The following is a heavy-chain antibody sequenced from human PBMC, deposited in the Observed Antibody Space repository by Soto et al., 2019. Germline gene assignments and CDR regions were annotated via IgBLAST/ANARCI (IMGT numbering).Heavy chain of an antibody. V-gene: IGHV3-7*03. CDR1: GFSFSTYW. Sequence: EVQLVESGGGLVQPGGSLRLSCAASGFSFSTYWMSWVRQAPGKGLEWVANIKDDGGETYYVDSVKGRFTISRDNAKTSLFLQMNSLRAVDTAVYYCAKGGHSDFCGQGTLVAVSS. J-gene: IGHJ4*02. CDR2: IKDDGGET. D-gene: IGHD5-18*01. CDR3: AKGGHSDF.